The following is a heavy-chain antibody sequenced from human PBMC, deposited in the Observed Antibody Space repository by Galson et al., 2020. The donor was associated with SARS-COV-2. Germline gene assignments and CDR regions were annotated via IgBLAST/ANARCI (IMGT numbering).Heavy chain of an antibody. CDR1: GGTFSSYA. CDR2: IIPIFGTA. J-gene: IGHJ6*02. CDR3: ARDHCSGGSCHDYNYYGMGV. V-gene: IGHV1-69*13. Sequence: SVKVSCKASGGTFSSYAISWVRQAPGQGLEWMGGIIPIFGTANYAQKFQGRVTITADESTSTAYMELSSLRSEDTAVYHCARDHCSGGSCHDYNYYGMGVWGQGTTVTVSS. D-gene: IGHD2-15*01.